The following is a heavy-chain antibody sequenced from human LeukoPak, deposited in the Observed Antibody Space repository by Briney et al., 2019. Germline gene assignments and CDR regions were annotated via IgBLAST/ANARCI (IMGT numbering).Heavy chain of an antibody. J-gene: IGHJ5*02. CDR3: AKATVGGSGSYLNNWFDP. CDR2: IRYDGSNK. D-gene: IGHD3-10*01. CDR1: GFTFSSYG. V-gene: IGHV3-30*02. Sequence: GGSLRLSCAASGFTFSSYGMHWVRQAPGKGLEWAAFIRYDGSNKYYADSVKGRFTISRDNSKNTLYLQMNSLRAEDTAVYYCAKATVGGSGSYLNNWFDPWGQGTLVTVSS.